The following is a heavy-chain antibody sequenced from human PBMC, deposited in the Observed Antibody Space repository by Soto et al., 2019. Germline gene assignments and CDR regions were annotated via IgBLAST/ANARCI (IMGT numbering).Heavy chain of an antibody. CDR3: AKDQRSVLVLMVYIYYFDY. Sequence: EVQLLESGGGLVQPGGSLRLSCAASGFTFSSYAMSWVRQAPGKGLEWVSAISGSGGSTYYADSVKGRFTISRDNSKNRLYLQMNSLRAEDTAVYYCAKDQRSVLVLMVYIYYFDYWGQGTLVTVSS. V-gene: IGHV3-23*01. D-gene: IGHD2-8*01. CDR2: ISGSGGST. J-gene: IGHJ4*02. CDR1: GFTFSSYA.